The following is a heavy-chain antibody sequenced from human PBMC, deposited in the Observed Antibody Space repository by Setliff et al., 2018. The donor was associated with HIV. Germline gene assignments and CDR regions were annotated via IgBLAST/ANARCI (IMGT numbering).Heavy chain of an antibody. CDR1: GYTLTELS. J-gene: IGHJ3*02. CDR3: ATRAYDSRGYLRSRVSGAAFDI. Sequence: ASVMVSCKVSGYTLTELSIHWVRQAPGKGLEWMGGFDPQYDKTFYAQKFQGRVTMSEDTSTDTAYMELSSLRSEDTAVYYCATRAYDSRGYLRSRVSGAAFDIWGQGTMVTVSS. CDR2: FDPQYDKT. D-gene: IGHD3-22*01. V-gene: IGHV1-24*01.